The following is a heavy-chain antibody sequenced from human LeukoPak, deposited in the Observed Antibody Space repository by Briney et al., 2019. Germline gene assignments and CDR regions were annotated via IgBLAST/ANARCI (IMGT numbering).Heavy chain of an antibody. D-gene: IGHD2-15*01. CDR2: ISSSGSTI. Sequence: GGSLRLSCAASGFTFSDYYMSWIRQAPGKGLEWLSYISSSGSTIYYADSVKGRFTISRDNAKNSLYLQMNSLRAEDTAVYYCARDRYCSGGSCYSVSDDAFDIWGQGTMVTVSS. V-gene: IGHV3-11*01. CDR1: GFTFSDYY. J-gene: IGHJ3*02. CDR3: ARDRYCSGGSCYSVSDDAFDI.